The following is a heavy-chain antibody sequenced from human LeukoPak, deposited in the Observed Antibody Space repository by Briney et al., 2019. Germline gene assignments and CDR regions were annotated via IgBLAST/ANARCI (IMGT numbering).Heavy chain of an antibody. V-gene: IGHV3-13*01. CDR2: FGSAGDT. Sequence: GGSLRLSCATSGFPFSAYDMRWVRQAPGKGLEWVSAFGSAGDTYYPGAVKGRFTISRDYATASLYLQMNSLRAGDAAVYFCVRGALPGDNWYFDLWGRGTLVTVSS. CDR3: VRGALPGDNWYFDL. CDR1: GFPFSAYD. J-gene: IGHJ2*01.